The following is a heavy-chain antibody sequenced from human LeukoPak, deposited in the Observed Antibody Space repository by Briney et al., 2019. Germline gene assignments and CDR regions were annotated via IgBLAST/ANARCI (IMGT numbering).Heavy chain of an antibody. CDR3: AREREAWLERRTDAFDI. V-gene: IGHV3-30-3*01. Sequence: PGGSLRLSCAASGFTFSSYAMHWVRQAPGKGLEWVAVISYDGSNKYYADSVKGRFTISRDNAKNTLYLQMNSLRAEDTAVYYCAREREAWLERRTDAFDIWGQGTMVTVSS. D-gene: IGHD1-1*01. CDR1: GFTFSSYA. CDR2: ISYDGSNK. J-gene: IGHJ3*02.